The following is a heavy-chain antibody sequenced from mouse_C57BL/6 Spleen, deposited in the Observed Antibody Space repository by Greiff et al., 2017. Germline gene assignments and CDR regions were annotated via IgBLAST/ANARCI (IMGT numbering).Heavy chain of an antibody. J-gene: IGHJ1*03. CDR1: GYTFTSYW. V-gene: IGHV1-53*01. D-gene: IGHD1-1*01. CDR3: LITTVVATKYFDV. CDR2: INPSNGGT. Sequence: QVQLQQSGTELVKPGASVKLSCKASGYTFTSYWMHWVKQRPGQGLEWIGNINPSNGGTNYNEKFKSKATLTVDKSSSTAYMQLSSLTSEDSAVYYCLITTVVATKYFDVWGTGTTVTVSS.